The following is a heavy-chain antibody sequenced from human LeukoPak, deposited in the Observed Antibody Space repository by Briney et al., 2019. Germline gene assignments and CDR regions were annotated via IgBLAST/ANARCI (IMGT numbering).Heavy chain of an antibody. CDR2: ISGSGGST. CDR1: GFTFRNYA. V-gene: IGHV3-23*01. Sequence: GGFLRLSCAASGFTFRNYAMSWVRQAPGKGLEWVSVISGSGGSTFYADSVKGRFTISRDNSKNTLYLQMNSLRAEDTAVYYCAKEGQEEFDVTHIDYWGQGTLVTVFS. CDR3: AKEGQEEFDVTHIDY. J-gene: IGHJ4*02. D-gene: IGHD3-9*01.